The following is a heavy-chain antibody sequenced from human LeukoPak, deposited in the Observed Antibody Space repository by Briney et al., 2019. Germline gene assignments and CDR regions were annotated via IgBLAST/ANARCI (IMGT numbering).Heavy chain of an antibody. CDR2: IYYSGST. CDR1: GDSISSGGYY. V-gene: IGHV4-31*03. J-gene: IGHJ6*02. D-gene: IGHD5-18*01. CDR3: ARVSDTAIPYYGMDV. Sequence: SETLSLTCTVSGDSISSGGYYWSWIRQHPGRGLEWIGYIYYSGSTYYNPSLKSRLTISVDTSKNQFSLKLSSVTAADTAVYYCARVSDTAIPYYGMDVWGQGTTVTVSS.